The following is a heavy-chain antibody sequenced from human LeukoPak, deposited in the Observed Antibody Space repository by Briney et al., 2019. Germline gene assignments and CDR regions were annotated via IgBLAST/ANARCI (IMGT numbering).Heavy chain of an antibody. CDR3: ANRYSRPGNRGG. J-gene: IGHJ4*02. Sequence: GGSLRLSCAASGFTFSSYAMSWVRQAPGKGLEWVSAISGSGGSTYYADSMKGRFTISRDNSKNTLYLQMNSLRAEDTAVYYCANRYSRPGNRGGWGQGTLVTVSS. D-gene: IGHD5-18*01. V-gene: IGHV3-23*01. CDR2: ISGSGGST. CDR1: GFTFSSYA.